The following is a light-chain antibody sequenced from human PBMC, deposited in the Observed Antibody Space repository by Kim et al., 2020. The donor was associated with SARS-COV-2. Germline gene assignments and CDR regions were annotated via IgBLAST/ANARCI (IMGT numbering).Light chain of an antibody. J-gene: IGLJ3*02. CDR1: SGHSNYA. Sequence: SVKLTCTLSSGHSNYAIAWHQQQPEKGPRYLMKVNSDGSHNKGDGIPDRFSGSSSGAERYLTISSLQSEDEADYYCQTWGTGVHWVFGGGTQLTVL. CDR2: VNSDGSH. V-gene: IGLV4-69*01. CDR3: QTWGTGVHWV.